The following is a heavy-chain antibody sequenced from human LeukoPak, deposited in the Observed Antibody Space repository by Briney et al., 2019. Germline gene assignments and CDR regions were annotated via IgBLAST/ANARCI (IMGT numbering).Heavy chain of an antibody. CDR1: GDSVSSNSAT. CDR3: ARDGCSSTSCPGGFDY. Sequence: SQTLSLTCAISGDSVSSNSATWNWIRQSPSRGLEWLGRTYYRSKWYNDYAVSVKSRITINPDTSKIQFSLQLNSVTPEDTAVYYCARDGCSSTSCPGGFDYWGQGTLVTVSS. D-gene: IGHD2-2*01. CDR2: TYYRSKWYN. J-gene: IGHJ4*02. V-gene: IGHV6-1*01.